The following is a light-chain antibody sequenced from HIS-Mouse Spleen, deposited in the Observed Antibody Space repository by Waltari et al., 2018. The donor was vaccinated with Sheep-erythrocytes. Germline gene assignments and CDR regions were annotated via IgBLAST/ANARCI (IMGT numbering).Light chain of an antibody. CDR2: RNN. Sequence: QSVLTQPPSASGTPGQRVTISCSGSSSNIGSHYVAWYQQRPGTAPKPLIYRNNQRPSGVPDRFSGSKSGTSASLAISGLRSEDEADYYCAAWDDSLSGVVFGGGTKLTVL. CDR1: SSNIGSHY. V-gene: IGLV1-47*01. J-gene: IGLJ2*01. CDR3: AAWDDSLSGVV.